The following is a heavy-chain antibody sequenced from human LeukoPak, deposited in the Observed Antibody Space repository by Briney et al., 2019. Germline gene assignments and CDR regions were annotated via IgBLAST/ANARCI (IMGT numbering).Heavy chain of an antibody. V-gene: IGHV3-30-3*01. CDR1: GFTFSSYA. J-gene: IGHJ4*02. D-gene: IGHD3-3*01. CDR2: ISYDGSNK. CDR3: ARGSLDYDFWSGYWQGNFDY. Sequence: PGGSLRLSCAASGFTFSSYAMHWVRQAPGKGLEWVAVISYDGSNKYYADPVKGRFTISRDNSKNTLYLQMNSLRAEDTAVYYCARGSLDYDFWSGYWQGNFDYWGQGTLVTVSS.